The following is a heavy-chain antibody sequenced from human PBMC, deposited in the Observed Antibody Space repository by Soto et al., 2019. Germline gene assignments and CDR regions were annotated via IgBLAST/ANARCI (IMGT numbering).Heavy chain of an antibody. CDR2: IYYSGST. CDR1: GGSISSGGYY. D-gene: IGHD2-15*01. J-gene: IGHJ4*02. CDR3: ARGGYCSGGSCYFDY. V-gene: IGHV4-31*03. Sequence: PSETLSVTCTVSGGSISSGGYYWSWIRQHPGKGLEWIGYIYYSGSTYYNPSLKSRVTISVDTSKNQFSLKLNSVTAADTAVYYCARGGYCSGGSCYFDYWGQGALVTVSS.